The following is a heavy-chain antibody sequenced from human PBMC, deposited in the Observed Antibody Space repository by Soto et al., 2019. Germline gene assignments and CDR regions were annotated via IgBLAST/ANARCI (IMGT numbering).Heavy chain of an antibody. CDR3: ARMAYYYDSSGYYLLHYYYGMDV. CDR1: GGSISSYY. CDR2: IYYSGST. D-gene: IGHD3-22*01. J-gene: IGHJ6*02. Sequence: QVQLQESGPGLVKPSETLSLTCTVSGGSISSYYWSWIRQPPGKGLEWIGYIYYSGSTNYNPSLKSQVTISVDTAKNQFSRKLSSVTAADTAVYYCARMAYYYDSSGYYLLHYYYGMDVWGQGTTVTVSS. V-gene: IGHV4-59*01.